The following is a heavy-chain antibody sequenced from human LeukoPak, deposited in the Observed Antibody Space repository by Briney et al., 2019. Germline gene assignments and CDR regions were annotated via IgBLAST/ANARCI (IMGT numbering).Heavy chain of an antibody. V-gene: IGHV4-38-2*02. CDR2: IYHSGST. CDR3: ARGGGTYSKGWFDY. J-gene: IGHJ4*02. CDR1: GYSISSGYY. Sequence: SETLSLTCTVSGYSISSGYYWGWIRQPPGKGLEWIGSIYHSGSTYYNPSLKSRVTISVDTSKNQFSLKLSSVTAADTAVYYCARGGGTYSKGWFDYWGQGTLVTVSS. D-gene: IGHD4-11*01.